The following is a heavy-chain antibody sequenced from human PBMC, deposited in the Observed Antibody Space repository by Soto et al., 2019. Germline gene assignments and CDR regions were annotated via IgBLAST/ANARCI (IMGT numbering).Heavy chain of an antibody. V-gene: IGHV3-23*01. J-gene: IGHJ6*02. CDR3: AKVRYCSSTSCNPAEYGMDV. Sequence: GGSLRLSCAASGFTFSSYAMSWVRQAPGKGLEWVSAISGSGGSTYYADSVKGRFTISRDNSKNTLYLQMNSLRAEDTAVYYCAKVRYCSSTSCNPAEYGMDVWGQGTTVTVSS. CDR2: ISGSGGST. D-gene: IGHD2-2*01. CDR1: GFTFSSYA.